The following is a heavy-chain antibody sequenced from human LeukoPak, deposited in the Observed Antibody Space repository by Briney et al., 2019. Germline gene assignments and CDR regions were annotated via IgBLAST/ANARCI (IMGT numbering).Heavy chain of an antibody. CDR3: ARVLRRIAAAMVVPFDY. CDR1: GYTFTGYY. V-gene: IGHV1-2*02. Sequence: ASVKVSCKASGYTFTGYYMHWVRQAPGQGLEWMGWINPNSGGTNCAQKFQGRVTMTRDTSISTAYMELSRLRSDDTAVYYCARVLRRIAAAMVVPFDYWGQGTLVTVSS. J-gene: IGHJ4*02. CDR2: INPNSGGT. D-gene: IGHD6-13*01.